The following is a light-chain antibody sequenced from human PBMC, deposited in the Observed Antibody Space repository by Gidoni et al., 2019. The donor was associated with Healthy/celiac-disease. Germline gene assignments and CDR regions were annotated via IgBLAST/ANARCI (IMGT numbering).Light chain of an antibody. CDR3: QRRSNWPPTLT. V-gene: IGKV3-11*01. J-gene: IGKJ4*01. CDR1: QSVSIY. CDR2: DDS. Sequence: ETVLTQSLATLSLSPGERATLSCRASQSVSIYLAWYQQKPGQAPSLLIYDDSNRATGIPARFSGSGSGTDFTLTISSLEPEDFAVYYCQRRSNWPPTLTFGGGTKVEIK.